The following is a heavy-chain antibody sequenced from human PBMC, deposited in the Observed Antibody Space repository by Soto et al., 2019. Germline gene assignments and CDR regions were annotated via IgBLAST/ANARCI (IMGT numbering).Heavy chain of an antibody. D-gene: IGHD1-1*01. CDR2: IQYSGNT. J-gene: IGHJ4*02. CDR3: ARGVSKMSPAYNQRPPYDFDY. CDR1: GGSISGGSYF. Sequence: PSETLSLTCTVSGGSISGGSYFWSWIRQHPGKGLEWIGYIQYSGNTYYNPSLKSRVAIAVDTSKNQFSLSLRSVTAADTAVFYCARGVSKMSPAYNQRPPYDFDYWGQGTLVTVSS. V-gene: IGHV4-31*03.